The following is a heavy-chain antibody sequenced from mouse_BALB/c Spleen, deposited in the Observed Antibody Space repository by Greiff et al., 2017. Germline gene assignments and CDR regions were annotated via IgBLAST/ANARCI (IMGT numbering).Heavy chain of an antibody. CDR2: IDPFNGGT. CDR3: ANYYRYDAY. Sequence: EVKLMESGPELMKPGASVKISCKASGYSFTSYYMHWVKQSHGKSLEWIGYIDPFNGGTSYNQKFKGKATLTVDKSSSTAYIHLSSLTSEDSAVYYCANYYRYDAYWGQGTTLTVSS. CDR1: GYSFTSYY. V-gene: IGHV1S135*01. D-gene: IGHD2-14*01. J-gene: IGHJ2*01.